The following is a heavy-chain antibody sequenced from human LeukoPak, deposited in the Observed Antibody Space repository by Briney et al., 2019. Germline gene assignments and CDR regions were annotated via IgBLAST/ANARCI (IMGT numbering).Heavy chain of an antibody. CDR1: GGSISSYY. CDR2: IHYSGST. Sequence: PSETLSLTCTVSGGSISSYYWSWIRQPPGKGLEWIGYIHYSGSTNYNPSLKSRVTISVDTSKNQFSLKLSSVTAADTAVYYCARDYGGNSGYWGQGTLVTVSS. V-gene: IGHV4-59*01. D-gene: IGHD4-23*01. CDR3: ARDYGGNSGY. J-gene: IGHJ4*02.